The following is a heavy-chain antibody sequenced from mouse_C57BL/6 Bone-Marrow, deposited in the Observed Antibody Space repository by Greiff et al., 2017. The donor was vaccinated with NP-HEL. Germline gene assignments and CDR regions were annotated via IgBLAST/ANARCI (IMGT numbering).Heavy chain of an antibody. V-gene: IGHV3-6*01. CDR1: GYSITSGYY. CDR3: ARGRTTVVATDY. J-gene: IGHJ2*01. D-gene: IGHD1-1*01. CDR2: ISYDGSN. Sequence: EVQLVESGPGLVKPSQSLSLTCSVTGYSITSGYYWNWIRQFPGNKLEWMGYISYDGSNNYNPSLKNRISITRDTSKNQFFLKLNSVTTEDTATYYCARGRTTVVATDYWGQGTTLTVSS.